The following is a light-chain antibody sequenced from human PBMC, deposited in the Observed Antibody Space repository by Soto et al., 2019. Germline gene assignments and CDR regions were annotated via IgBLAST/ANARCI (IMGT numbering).Light chain of an antibody. CDR3: QQYDTYST. J-gene: IGKJ1*01. CDR1: QSISNR. Sequence: DIQMTQSPSSLSASVGDRVTITCRASQSISNRLAWYHQKPGKTPNLLIYDASNLGSGVPSRFSGSGSGTEFTLTISSLQPDDFATYYCQQYDTYSTFGQGTKGDNK. CDR2: DAS. V-gene: IGKV1-5*01.